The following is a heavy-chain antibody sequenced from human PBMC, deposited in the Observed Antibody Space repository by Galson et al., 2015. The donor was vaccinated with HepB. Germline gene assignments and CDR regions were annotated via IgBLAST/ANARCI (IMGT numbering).Heavy chain of an antibody. D-gene: IGHD6-13*01. CDR2: IYSGGST. V-gene: IGHV3-66*02. CDR1: GFTVSSNY. Sequence: SLRLSCAASGFTVSSNYMSWVRQAPGKGLEWVSVIYSGGSTYYADSVKGRFTISRDNSKNTLYLQMNSLRAEDTAVYYCARACPRRYSSSWFDYWGQGTLVTVSS. CDR3: ARACPRRYSSSWFDY. J-gene: IGHJ4*02.